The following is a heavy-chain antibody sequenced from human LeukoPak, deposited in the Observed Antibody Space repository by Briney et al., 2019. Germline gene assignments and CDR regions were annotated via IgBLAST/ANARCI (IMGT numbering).Heavy chain of an antibody. CDR1: GFTFSSYW. CDR3: AGALGYSNTDY. Sequence: GGSLRLSCAVSGFTFSSYWMHWVRQAPGKGLVWVSRINSDGSYTNYADSVKGRFTISRDNAKNMLYLQMNSLRAEDTAVYYCAGALGYSNTDYWGQGTLVTVSS. V-gene: IGHV3-74*01. D-gene: IGHD4-11*01. J-gene: IGHJ4*02. CDR2: INSDGSYT.